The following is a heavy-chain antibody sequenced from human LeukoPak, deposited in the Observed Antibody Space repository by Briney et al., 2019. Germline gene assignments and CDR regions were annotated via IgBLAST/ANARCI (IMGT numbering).Heavy chain of an antibody. D-gene: IGHD2-21*02. CDR3: ARDSAYCGGDCLDV. J-gene: IGHJ6*04. CDR2: IYTSGST. V-gene: IGHV4-61*02. Sequence: PSQTLSLTCTVSGGSISGGSYYWNWIRQPAGKGLEWIGRIYTSGSTNYNPSLKSRVTISVDTSKNQFSLKLSSVTAADTAVYYCARDSAYCGGDCLDVWGKGTTVTISS. CDR1: GGSISGGSYY.